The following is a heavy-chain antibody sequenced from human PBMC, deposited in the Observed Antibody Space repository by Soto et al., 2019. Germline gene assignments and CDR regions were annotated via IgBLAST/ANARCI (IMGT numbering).Heavy chain of an antibody. Sequence: GASVKVSCKASGYTFTSYDINWVRQATGQGLEWMGWMNPNSGNTGYAQKFQGRVTMTRNTSISTAYMELSSLRSADTAVYWCARDPVDGYAFFDSWGQGALVTVSS. V-gene: IGHV1-8*01. J-gene: IGHJ5*02. D-gene: IGHD5-12*01. CDR3: ARDPVDGYAFFDS. CDR2: MNPNSGNT. CDR1: GYTFTSYD.